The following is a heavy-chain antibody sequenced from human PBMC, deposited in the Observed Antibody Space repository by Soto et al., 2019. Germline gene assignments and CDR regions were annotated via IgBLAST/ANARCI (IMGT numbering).Heavy chain of an antibody. D-gene: IGHD3-10*01. CDR3: ARCGVTMVRGVIGTNWFDP. Sequence: QVQLVQSGAEVKKPGSSVKVSCKASGGTFSSYAISWVRQAPGQGLEWMRGIIPIFGTANYAQKFQGRVTITADESTSTAYMELSSLRSEDTAVYYCARCGVTMVRGVIGTNWFDPWGQGTLVTVSS. CDR2: IIPIFGTA. V-gene: IGHV1-69*01. J-gene: IGHJ5*02. CDR1: GGTFSSYA.